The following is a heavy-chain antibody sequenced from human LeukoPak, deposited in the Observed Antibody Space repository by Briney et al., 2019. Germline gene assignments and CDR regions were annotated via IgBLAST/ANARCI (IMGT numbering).Heavy chain of an antibody. CDR2: IYYSEST. CDR1: GGSVSSGSYY. V-gene: IGHV4-61*01. D-gene: IGHD6-19*01. J-gene: IGHJ4*02. CDR3: ARASRLDSSGWYFDY. Sequence: PSETLSLTCTVSGGSVSSGSYYWSWIRQPPGKGLEWIGYIYYSESTNYNPSLKSRVTISVDTSKNQFSLKLSSVTAADTAVYYCARASRLDSSGWYFDYWGQGTLVTVSS.